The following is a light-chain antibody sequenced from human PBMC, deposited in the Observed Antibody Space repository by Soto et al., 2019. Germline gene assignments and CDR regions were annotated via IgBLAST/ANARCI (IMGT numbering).Light chain of an antibody. V-gene: IGLV2-14*01. CDR1: SGDVGGNKY. CDR2: KVT. CDR3: ASSTSDSLYV. Sequence: QSALTQPASVSGSPGQSITISCTGTSGDVGGNKYVSWYQQYPGKVPKLLINKVTNRPSGVSYRFSGSKSGNTASLTISALLAEDEADYFCASSTSDSLYVFXTGTNVTVL. J-gene: IGLJ1*01.